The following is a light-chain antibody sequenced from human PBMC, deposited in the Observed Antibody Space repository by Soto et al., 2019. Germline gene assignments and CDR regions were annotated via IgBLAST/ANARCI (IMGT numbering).Light chain of an antibody. CDR2: DAS. J-gene: IGKJ1*01. Sequence: DIQMTQSPSSLSASVGDRVTSTCRASQSISSYLNWYQQKPGKAPKLLIYDASSLESGVPSRFSGSGSGTEFALIISSLQPDDFATYYCQQYISYWTFGQGTKVDIK. V-gene: IGKV1-5*01. CDR3: QQYISYWT. CDR1: QSISSY.